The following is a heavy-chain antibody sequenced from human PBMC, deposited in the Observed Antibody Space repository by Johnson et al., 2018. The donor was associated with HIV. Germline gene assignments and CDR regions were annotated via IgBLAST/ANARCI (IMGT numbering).Heavy chain of an antibody. CDR3: ARGTWLIPGAFDI. V-gene: IGHV3-11*04. D-gene: IGHD6-19*01. Sequence: QVQLVESGGGLGKPGGSLRLSCAASGFTFSDYYMNWLRQAPGKGLEWVSYISSTGSTIYYAESVKGRFTISSDNAKNSLYLQMNSLRAEDTAVYYCARGTWLIPGAFDIWGQGTMVTVSS. CDR1: GFTFSDYY. J-gene: IGHJ3*02. CDR2: ISSTGSTI.